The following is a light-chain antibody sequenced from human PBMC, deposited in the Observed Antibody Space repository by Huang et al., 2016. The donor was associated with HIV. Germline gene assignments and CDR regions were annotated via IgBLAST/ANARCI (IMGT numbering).Light chain of an antibody. Sequence: DIVMTQTPLSLSVTPGQPASISCKSSQSLLHSDGKTYLYWFLQKPGQPPPLLIYEVARGFSGGPVRVSGRGSGTDFTLKSSRVEAEDVGVYYCMQTIQPPYTFGQGTKLEIK. CDR2: EVA. CDR1: QSLLHSDGKTY. V-gene: IGKV2D-29*01. J-gene: IGKJ2*01. CDR3: MQTIQPPYT.